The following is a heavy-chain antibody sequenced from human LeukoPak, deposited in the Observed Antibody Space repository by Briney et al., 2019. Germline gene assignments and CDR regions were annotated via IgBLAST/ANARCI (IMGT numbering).Heavy chain of an antibody. Sequence: GGSLRLSCAASGFTFSSYSMNWVRQAPGRGLEWVSSISSSSSYIYYADSVKGRFTISRDNAKNSLYLQMNSLRAEDTAVYYCARDRRMSGSYALLGYWGQGTLVTVSS. CDR1: GFTFSSYS. CDR3: ARDRRMSGSYALLGY. V-gene: IGHV3-21*01. J-gene: IGHJ4*02. D-gene: IGHD1-26*01. CDR2: ISSSSSYI.